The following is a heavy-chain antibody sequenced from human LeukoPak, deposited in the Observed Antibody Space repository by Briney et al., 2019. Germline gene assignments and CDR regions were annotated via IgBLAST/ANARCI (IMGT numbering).Heavy chain of an antibody. CDR1: GFTFSSYA. V-gene: IGHV3-23*01. D-gene: IGHD1-26*01. CDR3: ARDTEWELQGSDY. J-gene: IGHJ4*02. Sequence: PGGSLRLSCAASGFTFSSYAMSWVRQAPGKGLEWVSAISGSGGSTYYADSVKGRFTISRDNSKNSLYLQMNSLRAEDTAVYYCARDTEWELQGSDYWGQGTLVTVSS. CDR2: ISGSGGST.